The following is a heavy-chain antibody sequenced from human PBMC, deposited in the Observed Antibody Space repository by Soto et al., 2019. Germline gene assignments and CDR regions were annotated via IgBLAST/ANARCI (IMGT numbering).Heavy chain of an antibody. Sequence: QLQLQESGPGLVKASETLSLTCTVSGGSITRNNHFWGWIRQSPGKGLEGIVSIQYGGTTNYNPSLKSRVIMSAETSKNHFSLMMNSVTAADTAVYYCARLCSSGWYQGSYFDYWGQGTLVTVSS. CDR3: ARLCSSGWYQGSYFDY. J-gene: IGHJ4*02. CDR1: GGSITRNNHF. CDR2: IQYGGTT. D-gene: IGHD6-19*01. V-gene: IGHV4-39*02.